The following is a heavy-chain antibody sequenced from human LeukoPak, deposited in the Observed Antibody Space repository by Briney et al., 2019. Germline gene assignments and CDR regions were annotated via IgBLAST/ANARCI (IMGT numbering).Heavy chain of an antibody. Sequence: ASVKVSCKASGGTFSSYAISWVRQAPGQGLELMGGIIPIFGTANYAQKFQGRVTITADESTSTAYMELSSLRSEDTAVYYCASRLDTAMVSYYFDYWGQGTLVTVSS. J-gene: IGHJ4*02. CDR1: GGTFSSYA. V-gene: IGHV1-69*13. D-gene: IGHD5-18*01. CDR3: ASRLDTAMVSYYFDY. CDR2: IIPIFGTA.